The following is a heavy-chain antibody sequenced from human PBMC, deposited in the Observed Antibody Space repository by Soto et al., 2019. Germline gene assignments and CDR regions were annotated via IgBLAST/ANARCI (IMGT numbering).Heavy chain of an antibody. J-gene: IGHJ4*02. CDR2: TSTNNGDT. CDR3: GREYCRGGRCYSPDY. V-gene: IGHV1-18*01. Sequence: QVQLVQSGAEVKPPGASVKVSCKASGYTFTTFGISWVRQAPGQGLEWMGWTSTNNGDTYYAPRFQGRVTVTKETSTRTAYMELRSLGSDDTAVYYCGREYCRGGRCYSPDYWGQGTLVTVSS. D-gene: IGHD2-15*01. CDR1: GYTFTTFG.